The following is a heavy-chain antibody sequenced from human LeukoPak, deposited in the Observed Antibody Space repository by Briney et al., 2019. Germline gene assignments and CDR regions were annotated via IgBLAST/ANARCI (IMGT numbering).Heavy chain of an antibody. CDR3: AGGGRGGAIFGVVMGMDV. V-gene: IGHV1-18*01. Sequence: GASVKVSCKASGYTFTSYGISWVRQAPGQGLEWMGWISAYSGNTNYAQKLQGRVTMTTDTSTSTAYMELRSLRSDDTAVYYCAGGGRGGAIFGVVMGMDVWGQGTTVTVSS. J-gene: IGHJ6*02. D-gene: IGHD3-3*01. CDR2: ISAYSGNT. CDR1: GYTFTSYG.